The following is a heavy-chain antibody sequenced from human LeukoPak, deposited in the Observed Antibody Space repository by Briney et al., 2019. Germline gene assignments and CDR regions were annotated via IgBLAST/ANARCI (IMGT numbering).Heavy chain of an antibody. CDR3: AKYASSTNYYFGMDV. J-gene: IGHJ6*02. CDR2: IWYDGSNK. CDR1: GFTFSSYG. V-gene: IGHV3-33*06. Sequence: GGSLRLSCAASGFTFSSYGMPWVRQAPGKGLEWVAVIWYDGSNKYYADSVKGRFTISRDNSKKTLYLQMNSLRAEDTAVYYCAKYASSTNYYFGMDVWGQGTTVTVFS. D-gene: IGHD2-2*01.